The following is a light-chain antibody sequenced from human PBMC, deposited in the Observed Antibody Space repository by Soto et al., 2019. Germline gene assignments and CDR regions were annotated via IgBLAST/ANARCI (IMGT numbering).Light chain of an antibody. CDR1: QSVGGD. Sequence: EIVLTQAPATLSLSPGERATLSCRAGQSVGGDLAWYQQKPGQPPRLVIYDASNRATGIPARFSGSGCGTDFTLTISSLEPEDCADDDCQHRTNWPPYTFGQGTKLEIK. CDR2: DAS. V-gene: IGKV3-11*01. J-gene: IGKJ2*01. CDR3: QHRTNWPPYT.